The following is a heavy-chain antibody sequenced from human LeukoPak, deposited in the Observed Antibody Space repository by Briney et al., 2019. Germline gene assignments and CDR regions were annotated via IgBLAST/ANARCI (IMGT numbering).Heavy chain of an antibody. Sequence: PSETLSLTCTVSGASINTYYWSWIRQPPGKGLEWIGYIYYSGSTNYNPSLQSRVTISVDTPKNQFSLKLSSVTAADTAVYYCARLRVQNYGGNWGFDYWGQGTLVTVSS. CDR2: IYYSGST. V-gene: IGHV4-59*08. D-gene: IGHD4-23*01. CDR3: ARLRVQNYGGNWGFDY. CDR1: GASINTYY. J-gene: IGHJ4*02.